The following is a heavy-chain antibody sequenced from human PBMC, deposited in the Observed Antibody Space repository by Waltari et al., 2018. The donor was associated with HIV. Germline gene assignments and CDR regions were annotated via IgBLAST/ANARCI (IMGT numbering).Heavy chain of an antibody. V-gene: IGHV3-21*01. CDR3: ARDEAEMATLTAFDI. D-gene: IGHD5-12*01. J-gene: IGHJ3*02. CDR1: RFTFSSYS. Sequence: EVQLVESGGGLVKPGGSLCLSCAASRFTFSSYSMNWVRQAPGKGLEWVSSISSGSVYIYYADSVKGRFTISRDNAKNSLYLQMNSLRAEDTAVYYCARDEAEMATLTAFDIWGQGTMVTVSS. CDR2: ISSGSVYI.